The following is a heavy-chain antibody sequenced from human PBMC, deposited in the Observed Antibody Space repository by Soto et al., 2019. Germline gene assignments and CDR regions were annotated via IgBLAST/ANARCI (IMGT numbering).Heavy chain of an antibody. CDR3: AKETGTTYYYYGMDV. Sequence: QVQLVESGGGVVQPGRSLRLSCAASGFTFSSYGMHWVRQAPGKGLEWVAVISYDGSNKYYADSVKGRFTISRDNSKNTLYLQMNSLRAEDTAVYYCAKETGTTYYYYGMDVWGQGTTVTVSS. CDR1: GFTFSSYG. D-gene: IGHD1-7*01. CDR2: ISYDGSNK. J-gene: IGHJ6*02. V-gene: IGHV3-30*18.